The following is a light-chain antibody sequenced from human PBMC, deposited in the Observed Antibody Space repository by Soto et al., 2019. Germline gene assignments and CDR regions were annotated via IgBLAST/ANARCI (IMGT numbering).Light chain of an antibody. CDR1: NIGSKS. J-gene: IGLJ2*01. CDR2: YDN. CDR3: LVWDSSSDVV. Sequence: SYELTQPPSVSVAPGKTARITCGGNNIGSKSVHWYQQKPGQAPVLVIYYDNDRPSGIPERFSGSKSGNTATLTISRVEVGDEADYYCLVWDSSSDVVFGGGTKLTVL. V-gene: IGLV3-21*04.